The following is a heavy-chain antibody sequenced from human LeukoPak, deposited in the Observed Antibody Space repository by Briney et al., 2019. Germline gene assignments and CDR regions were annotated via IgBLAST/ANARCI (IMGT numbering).Heavy chain of an antibody. CDR2: IYTSGST. Sequence: PSETLSLTCTVSGGSISSYYWNWIRQPAGKGLEWIGRIYTSGSTNYNPSLESRVIMSVDTSKNQFSLKLSSVTAADTAVYYCARTSFYYDSSGYPQEYFDYWGQGTLVTVSS. CDR1: GGSISSYY. D-gene: IGHD3-22*01. J-gene: IGHJ4*02. CDR3: ARTSFYYDSSGYPQEYFDY. V-gene: IGHV4-4*07.